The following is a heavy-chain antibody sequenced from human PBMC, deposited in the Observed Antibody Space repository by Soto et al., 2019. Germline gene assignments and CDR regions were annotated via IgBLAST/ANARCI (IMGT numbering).Heavy chain of an antibody. CDR3: ARSQGSSTSLEIYYYYYYGMDV. CDR2: IIPISGTA. Sequence: SVKVTCKASGGTFSSNASRWVRQAPGQGLEWMGGIIPISGTANYAQKFQGRVTITADESTSTAYMELSSLRSEDTAVYYCARSQGSSTSLEIYYYYYYGMDVWGQGTTVTVSS. CDR1: GGTFSSNA. D-gene: IGHD2-2*01. J-gene: IGHJ6*02. V-gene: IGHV1-69*13.